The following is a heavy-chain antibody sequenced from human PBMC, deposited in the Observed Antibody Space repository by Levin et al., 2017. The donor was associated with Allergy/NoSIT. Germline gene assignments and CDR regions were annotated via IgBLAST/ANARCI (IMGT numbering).Heavy chain of an antibody. Sequence: GESLKISCKGSGYSFTSYWIAWVRQMPGKGLEWMGIIYPGDSDTRYSPSFQGQVTISADKSISTAYLQWSSLKASDTAMYYCARLGPRDLRRNGYNDAFDIWGQGTMVTVSS. D-gene: IGHD5-24*01. CDR3: ARLGPRDLRRNGYNDAFDI. J-gene: IGHJ3*02. V-gene: IGHV5-51*01. CDR1: GYSFTSYW. CDR2: IYPGDSDT.